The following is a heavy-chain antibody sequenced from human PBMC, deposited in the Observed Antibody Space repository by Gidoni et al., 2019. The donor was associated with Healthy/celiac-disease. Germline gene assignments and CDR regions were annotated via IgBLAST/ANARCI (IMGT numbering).Heavy chain of an antibody. CDR3: ARTRGGYWFDP. V-gene: IGHV4-59*01. Sequence: STNYNPSLKSRVTISVDTSKNQFSLKLSSVTAADTAVYYCARTRGGYWFDPWGQGTLVTVSS. D-gene: IGHD2-15*01. CDR2: ST. J-gene: IGHJ5*02.